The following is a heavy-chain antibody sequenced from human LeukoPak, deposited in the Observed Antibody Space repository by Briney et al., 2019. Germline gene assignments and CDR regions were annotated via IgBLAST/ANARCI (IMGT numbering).Heavy chain of an antibody. J-gene: IGHJ5*02. CDR2: ISGSGGST. V-gene: IGHV3-23*01. D-gene: IGHD6-13*01. CDR1: GFIFSSYA. CDR3: ATGRRGSEIADFSP. Sequence: RGSLRLSCAASGFIFSSYAMSWVRQAPGKGLEWVSAISGSGGSTYYADSVKGRFTISRDNSKNTLYLQMNSLRAKDTAVYSCATGRRGSEIADFSPWGQGPLVTVSS.